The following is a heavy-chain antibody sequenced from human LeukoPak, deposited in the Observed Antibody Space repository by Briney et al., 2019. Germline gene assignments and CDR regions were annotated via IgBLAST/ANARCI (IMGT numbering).Heavy chain of an antibody. CDR2: INPNSGGT. D-gene: IGHD1-26*01. CDR3: ARAEEWELPPKNY. CDR1: GYTFTGYY. Sequence: ASLKVSCKASGYTFTGYYMHWVRQAPGQGLEWMGWINPNSGGTNYAQKFQGRVTMTRDTSISTAYMELSRLRSDDTAVYYCARAEEWELPPKNYWGQGTLVTVSS. J-gene: IGHJ4*02. V-gene: IGHV1-2*02.